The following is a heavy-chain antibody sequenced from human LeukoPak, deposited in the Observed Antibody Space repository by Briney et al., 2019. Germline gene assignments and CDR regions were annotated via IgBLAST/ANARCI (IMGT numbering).Heavy chain of an antibody. CDR2: IKEDGSEK. CDR3: AREMIAAPPRAFDN. CDR1: GFTFNTYW. Sequence: GGSLRLSCAASGFTFNTYWMTWVRQAPGKGLEWVANIKEDGSEKYYVESWEGRFTISRDNAKNSLYLQMNSLTAEDTAVYYCAREMIAAPPRAFDNWGQGTLVTVSS. J-gene: IGHJ4*02. V-gene: IGHV3-7*03. D-gene: IGHD6-13*01.